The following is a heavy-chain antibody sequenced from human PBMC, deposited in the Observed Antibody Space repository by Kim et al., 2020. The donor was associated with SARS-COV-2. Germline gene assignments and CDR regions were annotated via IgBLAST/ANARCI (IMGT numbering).Heavy chain of an antibody. Sequence: TNYAQELQGRGTMTTDTTTSTAYMELRSLRSDDTAVYDCARVTVDDAFDIWGQGTMVTVSS. D-gene: IGHD4-17*01. V-gene: IGHV1-18*01. CDR2: T. CDR3: ARVTVDDAFDI. J-gene: IGHJ3*02.